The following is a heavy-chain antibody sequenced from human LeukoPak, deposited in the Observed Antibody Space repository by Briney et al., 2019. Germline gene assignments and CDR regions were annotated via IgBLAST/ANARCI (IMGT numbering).Heavy chain of an antibody. CDR2: VIPIFGTA. Sequence: SVKVSCKASGGTFSSYAISWVRQAPGQGLEWMGGVIPIFGTANYAQKFQGRVTITTDDSTSSACMDLSSLRSEDTAVYYCAIGESSTPYYFDYWGQGTLVTVSS. CDR3: AIGESSTPYYFDY. V-gene: IGHV1-69*05. J-gene: IGHJ4*02. D-gene: IGHD3-10*01. CDR1: GGTFSSYA.